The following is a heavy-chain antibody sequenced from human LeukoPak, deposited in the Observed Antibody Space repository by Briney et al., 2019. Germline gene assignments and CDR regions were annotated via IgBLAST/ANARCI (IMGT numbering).Heavy chain of an antibody. CDR1: GGTFSSYT. D-gene: IGHD3-22*01. CDR3: ARDPYSDSSGYFWGYYYGMDV. CDR2: IIPILGIA. Sequence: SVKVSCKASGGTFSSYTISWVRQAPGQGLEWMGRIIPILGIANYAQKFQGRVTITADKSTGTAYMELSSLRSEDTAVYYCARDPYSDSSGYFWGYYYGMDVWGQGTTVTVSS. J-gene: IGHJ6*02. V-gene: IGHV1-69*04.